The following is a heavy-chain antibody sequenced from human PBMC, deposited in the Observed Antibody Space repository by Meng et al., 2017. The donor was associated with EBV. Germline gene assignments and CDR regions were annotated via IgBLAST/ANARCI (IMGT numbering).Heavy chain of an antibody. V-gene: IGHV1-69*01. CDR1: GATFRSDA. Sequence: VQLVPSGAEVKKHGSSVKVSCKTSGATFRSDAISWVRQAPGQGLEWMGGLIPMSDAPHYAQKFQGRVTITADESTSTHYMDLSGLRSEDTAVYYCASESGRGFTPDYWGQGTLVTVSS. J-gene: IGHJ4*02. CDR2: LIPMSDAP. CDR3: ASESGRGFTPDY. D-gene: IGHD3-10*01.